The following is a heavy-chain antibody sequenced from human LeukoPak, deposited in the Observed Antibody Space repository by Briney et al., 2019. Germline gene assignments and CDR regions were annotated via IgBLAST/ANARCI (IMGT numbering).Heavy chain of an antibody. CDR1: RFTLSSYG. J-gene: IGHJ4*02. V-gene: IGHV3-30*18. CDR2: ISDDGGNK. CDR3: AKPHFDD. Sequence: GGSLRLSWAASRFTLSSYGIHLVRQAPGKGLQWVAAISDDGGNKYYSDSMKGRFTISRDNSQNLVYLQMNSLRAGDTAVYYCAKPHFDDWGQGTLVTVSS.